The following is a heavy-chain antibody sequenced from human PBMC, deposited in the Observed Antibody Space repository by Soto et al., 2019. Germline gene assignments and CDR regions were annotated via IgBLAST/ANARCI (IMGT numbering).Heavy chain of an antibody. D-gene: IGHD2-21*01. CDR3: ASVVRDGYNRVIDY. V-gene: IGHV4-31*03. CDR1: GGSITSGGYY. Sequence: QVQLQESGPGLVKPSQTLSLTCTVSGGSITSGGYYWTWIRQPPGKGLEWIGYIYFSGPTYYNPSLEGRLMISKDTSENQFSLKLTSVTAADTAVYYCASVVRDGYNRVIDYWGQGTLVTVSS. J-gene: IGHJ4*02. CDR2: IYFSGPT.